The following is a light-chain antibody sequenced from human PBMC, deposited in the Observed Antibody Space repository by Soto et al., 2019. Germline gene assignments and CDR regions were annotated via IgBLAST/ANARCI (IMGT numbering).Light chain of an antibody. Sequence: EIVLTQSPGTLSLSPGERATLSCRASQSVSSSHLAWYQQKPGQAPRLLIYGASSRATGIPDRFSGSGSGTDFTHTISRLEPEDFAVYYCQQYGSSPPVTFGGGTKVEIK. CDR3: QQYGSSPPVT. CDR2: GAS. CDR1: QSVSSSH. J-gene: IGKJ4*01. V-gene: IGKV3-20*01.